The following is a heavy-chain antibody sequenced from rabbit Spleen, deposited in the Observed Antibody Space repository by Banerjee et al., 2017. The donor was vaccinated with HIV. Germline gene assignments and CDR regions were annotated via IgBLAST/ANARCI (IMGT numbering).Heavy chain of an antibody. D-gene: IGHD8-1*01. CDR2: IYNGDGNT. CDR1: GIDFSSTYY. Sequence: QSLEESGGGLVKPGASLTLTCTASGIDFSSTYYMCWVRQAPGKGPEWIACIYNGDGNTYYANWAKGRFTISKTSSTTVTLQMTSLTAADTATYFCARDAGTSFSTYGMDLWGPGTLVTVS. CDR3: ARDAGTSFSTYGMDL. J-gene: IGHJ6*01. V-gene: IGHV1S40*01.